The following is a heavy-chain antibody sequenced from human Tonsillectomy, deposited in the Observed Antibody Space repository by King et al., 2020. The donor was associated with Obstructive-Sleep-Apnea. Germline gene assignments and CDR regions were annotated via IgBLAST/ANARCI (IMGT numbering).Heavy chain of an antibody. J-gene: IGHJ3*02. CDR3: ATERTDAFDI. Sequence: VQLVESGGGVVQPGGSLRLSCAASGFSFSSYGMHWVRQAPDKGLEWMAFIRNDGRTQYYADSVKGRFTVSRDNSKNTLYLQMSSSRAEDTAVYYCATERTDAFDIWGQGTMVTVSS. V-gene: IGHV3-30*02. CDR1: GFSFSSYG. CDR2: IRNDGRTQ.